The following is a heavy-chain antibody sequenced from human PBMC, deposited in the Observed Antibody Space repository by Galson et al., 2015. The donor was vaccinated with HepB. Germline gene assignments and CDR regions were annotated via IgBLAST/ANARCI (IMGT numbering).Heavy chain of an antibody. J-gene: IGHJ6*03. V-gene: IGHV3-11*01. D-gene: IGHD3-22*01. CDR1: GFTFSNYG. CDR3: ASPSRVTMMINAYFMDV. Sequence: SLRLSCAASGFTFSNYGIHWVRQAPGKGLEWVSHITSSGINKYYADSVKGRFTVSRDNAKNSLYLYMNSLRAEDTAVYYCASPSRVTMMINAYFMDVWGKGTTVTVSS. CDR2: ITSSGINK.